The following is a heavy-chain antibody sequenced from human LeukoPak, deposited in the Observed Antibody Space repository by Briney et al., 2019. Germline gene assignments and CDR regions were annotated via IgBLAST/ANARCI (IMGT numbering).Heavy chain of an antibody. CDR1: GYSFTSYW. CDR3: ARQSISAAGRFDY. J-gene: IGHJ4*02. CDR2: IYPGDSDT. V-gene: IGHV5-51*01. D-gene: IGHD6-13*01. Sequence: GESLKISCKGSGYSFTSYWISWVRQMPGKGLEWMGIIYPGDSDTIYSPSFQGQVTISVDKSITTAYLQWSSLKASDTAMYYCARQSISAAGRFDYWGQGTLVTVSS.